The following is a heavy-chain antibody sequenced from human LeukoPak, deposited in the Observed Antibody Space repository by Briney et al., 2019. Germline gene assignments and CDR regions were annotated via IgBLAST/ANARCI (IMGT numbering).Heavy chain of an antibody. V-gene: IGHV4-59*01. CDR2: IYYSGST. Sequence: PSETLSLTCTVSGGSISSYYWSWIRQPPGKGLEWIGYIYYSGSTNYNPSLKSRVTISVDTSKNQFCLKLGSATAADPAVYYCARVTGYVLEDNFDYWGQGTLVTDSS. D-gene: IGHD2-15*01. CDR1: GGSISSYY. CDR3: ARVTGYVLEDNFDY. J-gene: IGHJ4*02.